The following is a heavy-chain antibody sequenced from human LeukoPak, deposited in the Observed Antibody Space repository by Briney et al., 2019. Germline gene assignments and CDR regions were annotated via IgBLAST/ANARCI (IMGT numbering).Heavy chain of an antibody. CDR2: ISGSGGST. J-gene: IGHJ4*02. V-gene: IGHV3-23*01. CDR1: GFTFSSYA. Sequence: PGGSLRLSCAASGFTFSSYAMNWVRQAPGKGLEWVSVISGSGGSTYHADSVKGRFTISRDNSKNTLYLQMNSLRAEDTAVYYCAKGNVVVPAASTYHFDYWGQGTLVTVSS. CDR3: AKGNVVVPAASTYHFDY. D-gene: IGHD2-2*01.